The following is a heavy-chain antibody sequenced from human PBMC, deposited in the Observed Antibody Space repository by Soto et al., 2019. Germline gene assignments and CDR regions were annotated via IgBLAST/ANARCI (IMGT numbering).Heavy chain of an antibody. CDR2: TIPMFGTT. V-gene: IGHV1-69*14. Sequence: QVQLVQSGAEVKKPESSVRVSCKASGGTFNSYAITWVRQAPGQGLEWMGGTIPMFGTTNYAEKFQGRVTMSAEKSTNTAYMGLRSLRSEDTAVYYCTRCGIRYHSIGYYLGIDGMDVWGQGTTVIVSS. D-gene: IGHD3-22*01. CDR3: TRCGIRYHSIGYYLGIDGMDV. CDR1: GGTFNSYA. J-gene: IGHJ6*02.